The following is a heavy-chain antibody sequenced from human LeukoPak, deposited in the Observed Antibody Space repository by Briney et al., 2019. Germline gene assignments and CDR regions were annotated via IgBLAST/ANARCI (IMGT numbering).Heavy chain of an antibody. CDR2: IIPILGIA. CDR1: GGTFSSYA. J-gene: IGHJ4*02. Sequence: GASVKVSCKASGGTFSSYAISWVRQAPGQGLEWMGRIIPILGIANYAQKFQGRVTITAGKSTSTAYMELSSLRSEDTAVYYCASTRTGGYYDSSGYYRNLWGYWGQGTLVTVSS. D-gene: IGHD3-22*01. V-gene: IGHV1-69*04. CDR3: ASTRTGGYYDSSGYYRNLWGY.